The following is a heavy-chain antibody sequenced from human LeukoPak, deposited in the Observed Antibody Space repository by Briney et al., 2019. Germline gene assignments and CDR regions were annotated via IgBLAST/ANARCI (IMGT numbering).Heavy chain of an antibody. V-gene: IGHV3-7*01. Sequence: GGSLRLSCAASGFTFSGYWMSWVRQAPGKGLEWVANIKQDGSEKYYVDSVKGRFTISRDNAKNSLYLQMNSLRAEDTAVYYCARDKSDYDSSGYYFGYWGQGTLVTVSS. CDR1: GFTFSGYW. D-gene: IGHD3-22*01. J-gene: IGHJ4*02. CDR2: IKQDGSEK. CDR3: ARDKSDYDSSGYYFGY.